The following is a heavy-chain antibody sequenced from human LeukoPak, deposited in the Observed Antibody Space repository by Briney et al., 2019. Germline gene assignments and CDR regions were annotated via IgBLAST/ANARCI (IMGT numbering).Heavy chain of an antibody. V-gene: IGHV3-23*01. CDR3: AKGGDFSWFDP. Sequence: GGSLRLSCAASGFTFSSYAMSWVRQAPGKRLEWVSAIRGSGGSTYYADSVKGRFTISRDNSKNTLYLQMNSLRAEDTAVYYCAKGGDFSWFDPWGQGTLVTVSS. J-gene: IGHJ5*02. CDR2: IRGSGGST. CDR1: GFTFSSYA. D-gene: IGHD4-17*01.